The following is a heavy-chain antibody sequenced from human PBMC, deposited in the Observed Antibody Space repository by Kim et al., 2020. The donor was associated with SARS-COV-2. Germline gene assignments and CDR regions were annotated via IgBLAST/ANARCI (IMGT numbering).Heavy chain of an antibody. Sequence: SETLSLTCTVSGGSISSSSYYWGWIRQPPGKGLEWIGSIYYSGSTYYNPSLKSRVTISVDTSKNQFSLKLSSVTAADTAVYYCASTIVVVPAEVNWFDPWGQGTLVTVSS. D-gene: IGHD2-2*01. CDR2: IYYSGST. V-gene: IGHV4-39*07. CDR3: ASTIVVVPAEVNWFDP. CDR1: GGSISSSSYY. J-gene: IGHJ5*02.